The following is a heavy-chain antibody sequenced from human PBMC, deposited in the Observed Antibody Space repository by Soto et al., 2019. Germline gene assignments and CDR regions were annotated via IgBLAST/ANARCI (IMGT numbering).Heavy chain of an antibody. J-gene: IGHJ4*02. V-gene: IGHV1-69*01. CDR2: IIPIFGTA. D-gene: IGHD3-22*01. CDR3: ARGWGYDSNDYYYAY. CDR1: GGTFSRHA. Sequence: QVQLVQSGAEVRKPGSSVKVSCKASGGTFSRHAISWVRQAPGQGLEWMGGIIPIFGTANHAQKFQGRVTIIADESTGTVYMELSSLRSEDTDMYYCARGWGYDSNDYYYAYWGQGTLVIVSS.